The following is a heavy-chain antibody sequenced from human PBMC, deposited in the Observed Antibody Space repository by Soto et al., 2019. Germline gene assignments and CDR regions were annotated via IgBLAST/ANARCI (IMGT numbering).Heavy chain of an antibody. V-gene: IGHV3-9*01. Sequence: PGGSLRLSCAASGFTFEDFAMNWVRQAPGKGAEWVSGISWNGGRIDYADSVKGRFTISRDNAKNALYLQMNSLRPEDTALYYFAKIGSNYLYDFDSWGQGTLVTVSS. CDR2: ISWNGGRI. D-gene: IGHD4-4*01. CDR3: AKIGSNYLYDFDS. CDR1: GFTFEDFA. J-gene: IGHJ4*02.